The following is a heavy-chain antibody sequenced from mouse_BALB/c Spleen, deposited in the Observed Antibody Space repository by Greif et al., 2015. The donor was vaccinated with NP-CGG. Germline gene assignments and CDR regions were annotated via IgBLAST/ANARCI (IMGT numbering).Heavy chain of an antibody. D-gene: IGHD1-1*01. CDR1: GYAFSSYW. V-gene: IGHV1-80*01. J-gene: IGHJ3*01. CDR2: IYPGDGDT. CDR3: ARGDTTVGFAY. Sequence: QVQLQQPGAELVRPGSSAKISCKASGYAFSSYWMNWVKQRPGQGLEWIGQIYPGDGDTNYNGKFKGKATLTADKSSSTAYMQLSSLTSEDSAVYFCARGDTTVGFAYWGQGTLVTVSA.